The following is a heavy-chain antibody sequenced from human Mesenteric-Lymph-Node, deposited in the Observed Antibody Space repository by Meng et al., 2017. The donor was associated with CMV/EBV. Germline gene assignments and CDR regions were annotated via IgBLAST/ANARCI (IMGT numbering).Heavy chain of an antibody. V-gene: IGHV3-48*03. Sequence: GGSLRLSCAASGFTFSSYEINWVRQAPGKGLRWLSYISSSGSTIYYADSVKGRFTISRDNSKNTLYLQMNSLRAEDTAVYYCAKDSGSYGAFDIWGQGTMVTVSS. CDR3: AKDSGSYGAFDI. D-gene: IGHD1-26*01. CDR1: GFTFSSYE. J-gene: IGHJ3*02. CDR2: ISSSGSTI.